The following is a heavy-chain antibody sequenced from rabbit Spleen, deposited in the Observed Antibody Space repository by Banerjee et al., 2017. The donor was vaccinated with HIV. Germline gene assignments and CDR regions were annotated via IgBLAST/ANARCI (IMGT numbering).Heavy chain of an antibody. CDR1: GFSFSSSYY. CDR3: TRDDGSGHYIDGYFKL. J-gene: IGHJ4*01. Sequence: QEQLVESGGDLVKPEGSLTLTCKASGFSFSSSYYMCWVRQAPGKGLEWIGCIYNGDGSSYYASWAKGRFTISKTSATTMTLQMTSLTAADTATYFCTRDDGSGHYIDGYFKLWGPGTLVTVS. D-gene: IGHD1-1*01. CDR2: IYNGDGSS. V-gene: IGHV1S45*01.